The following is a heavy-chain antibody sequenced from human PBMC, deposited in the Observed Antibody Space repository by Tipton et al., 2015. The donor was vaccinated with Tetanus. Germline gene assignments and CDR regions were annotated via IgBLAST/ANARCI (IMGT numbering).Heavy chain of an antibody. V-gene: IGHV1-18*01. D-gene: IGHD2-2*01. Sequence: QVQLVQSGAEVKKPGASVKVSRKASGYTFTSYGISWVRQAPGQGLEWMGWISAYNGNTNYAQKLQGRATMTTDTSTSTAYMELRSLRSDDTAVYYCARGGDIVVVPGYYYYGMDVWGQGTTVTVSS. CDR3: ARGGDIVVVPGYYYYGMDV. CDR2: ISAYNGNT. CDR1: GYTFTSYG. J-gene: IGHJ6*02.